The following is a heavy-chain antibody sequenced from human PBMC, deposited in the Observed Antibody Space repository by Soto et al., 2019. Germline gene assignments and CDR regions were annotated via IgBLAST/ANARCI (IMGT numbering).Heavy chain of an antibody. CDR2: ISWDGRTA. J-gene: IGHJ4*02. CDR1: GFTFDDYS. D-gene: IGHD4-17*01. Sequence: EVQLVQSGAVVVQPGGSLRLSCAASGFTFDDYSMHWVRQLPGKGLEWVSLISWDGRTAFYADSVLGRFTISRDNSKNSLYLQMNGLTTEDAAIYYCGEDGAVTDYSSLGHWGQEALVTVST. V-gene: IGHV3-43*01. CDR3: GEDGAVTDYSSLGH.